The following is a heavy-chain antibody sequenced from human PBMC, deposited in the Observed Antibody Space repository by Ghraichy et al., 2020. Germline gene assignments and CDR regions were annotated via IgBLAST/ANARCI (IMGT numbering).Heavy chain of an antibody. Sequence: GGSMRLSCAASGFTVSTNYMNWVRQAPGKGLEWVSVIYSGGGTYYADSVKGRFTISRDSSKNTLYLQMNSLRAEDTAVYYCGRCPTGGHFDYWGQGALVTVSS. J-gene: IGHJ4*02. D-gene: IGHD2-8*02. CDR2: IYSGGGT. CDR3: GRCPTGGHFDY. CDR1: GFTVSTNY. V-gene: IGHV3-53*01.